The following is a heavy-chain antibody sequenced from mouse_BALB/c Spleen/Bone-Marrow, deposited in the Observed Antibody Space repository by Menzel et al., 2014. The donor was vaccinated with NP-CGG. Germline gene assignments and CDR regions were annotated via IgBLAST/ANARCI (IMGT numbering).Heavy chain of an antibody. CDR2: INPSTGYT. CDR1: GYTFTSYW. Sequence: QVQLQQSGAELAKPGASVKMSCKASGYTFTSYWMNWVKQRPGQGLEWIGYINPSTGYTDYNQKFNDKATLTADKSSSTAYMQLSSLTSKDSAVYYCARGNPLYAMDYWGQGTSVTVSS. D-gene: IGHD2-1*01. V-gene: IGHV1-7*01. CDR3: ARGNPLYAMDY. J-gene: IGHJ4*01.